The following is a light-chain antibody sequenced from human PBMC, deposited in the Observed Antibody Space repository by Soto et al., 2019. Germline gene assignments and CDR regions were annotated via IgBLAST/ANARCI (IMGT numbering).Light chain of an antibody. J-gene: IGKJ5*01. Sequence: EIVLTQSPGTLSLSPGERATLSCRTSQSVSNNYLAWYQQRPGQAPRLLIYGASNRFSGVPDKFSGSGSGTDFTLKISRVEAEDVGVYYCMQSIQVPITFGQGTRLEIK. CDR1: QSVSNNY. CDR3: MQSIQVPIT. V-gene: IGKV3-20*01. CDR2: GAS.